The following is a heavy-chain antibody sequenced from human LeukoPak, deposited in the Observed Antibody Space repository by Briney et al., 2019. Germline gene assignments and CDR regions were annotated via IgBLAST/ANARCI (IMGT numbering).Heavy chain of an antibody. CDR2: IKQDGSEK. J-gene: IGHJ4*02. CDR1: GFTFSNYA. CDR3: ARAYYYDSSGYYN. D-gene: IGHD3-22*01. Sequence: GGSLRLSCAASGFTFSNYAMSWVRQAPGKGLEWVANIKQDGSEKYYVDSVKGRFTISRDNAKNSLYLQMNSLRAEDTAVYYCARAYYYDSSGYYNWGQGTLVTVSS. V-gene: IGHV3-7*03.